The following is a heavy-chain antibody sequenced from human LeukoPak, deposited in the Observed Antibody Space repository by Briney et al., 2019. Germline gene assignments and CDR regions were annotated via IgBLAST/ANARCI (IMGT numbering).Heavy chain of an antibody. CDR2: IDPGDSDT. V-gene: IGHV5-51*07. CDR1: GVTFSSYW. J-gene: IGHJ4*02. Sequence: GESLKISCKGSGVTFSSYWSGCVNQMPGKRLKCMGIIDPGDSDTRYSTSFQGQVTSPAANSITTAYLQWSSLKASDTAMYYCARSAAARRGMYFDYWGQGSLVTISS. D-gene: IGHD6-6*01. CDR3: ARSAAARRGMYFDY.